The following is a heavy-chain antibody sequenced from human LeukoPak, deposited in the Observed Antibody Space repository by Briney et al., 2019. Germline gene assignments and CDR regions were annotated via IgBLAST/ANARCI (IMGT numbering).Heavy chain of an antibody. J-gene: IGHJ4*02. CDR3: ARGDFWSVSNRYFDH. V-gene: IGHV5-51*01. Sequence: GESPKISCQFSGYTLANYWIGWVRQLPGKGLEWMGVIYPDDSDTRYSPSFQGQVTTSVDKSIATAYVQWGSLKASDSAMYYCARGDFWSVSNRYFDHWGQGTQVTVSS. CDR2: IYPDDSDT. CDR1: GYTLANYW. D-gene: IGHD3-3*01.